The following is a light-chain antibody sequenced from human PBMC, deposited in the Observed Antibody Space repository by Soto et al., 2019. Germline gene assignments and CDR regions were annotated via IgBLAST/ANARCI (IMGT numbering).Light chain of an antibody. Sequence: SYELTQPPSMSVAPGQTAKITCAGNNIGSKSVNWYQQKPGQAPVLVVYDDTDRPSGIPERFSGSNSGNTATLTISRVEAGDEADYYCQVFDSGSRHDVFAVGTKVTVL. V-gene: IGLV3-21*02. CDR3: QVFDSGSRHDV. CDR1: NIGSKS. CDR2: DDT. J-gene: IGLJ1*01.